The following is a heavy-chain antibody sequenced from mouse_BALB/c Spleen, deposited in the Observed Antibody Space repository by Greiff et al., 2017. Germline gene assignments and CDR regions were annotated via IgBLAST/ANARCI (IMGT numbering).Heavy chain of an antibody. CDR3: ARRYRYDDGYAMDY. D-gene: IGHD2-14*01. CDR1: GFTFSDYG. Sequence: EVMLVESGGGLVQPGGSRKLSCAASGFTFSDYGMAWVRQAPGKGPEWVAFISNLAYSIYYADTVTGRFTISRENAKNTLYLEMSSLRSEDTAMYYCARRYRYDDGYAMDYWGQGTSVTVSS. CDR2: ISNLAYSI. J-gene: IGHJ4*01. V-gene: IGHV5-15*02.